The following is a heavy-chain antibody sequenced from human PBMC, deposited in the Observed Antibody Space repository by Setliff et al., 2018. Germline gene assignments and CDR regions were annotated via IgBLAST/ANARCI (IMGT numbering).Heavy chain of an antibody. V-gene: IGHV4-38-2*02. Sequence: ETLSLTCAVSGYSISSGYYWGWIRQPPGKGLEWIGSIYHSGSTYYNPSLKSRVTISVDTSKNQFSLKLSSVTAADTAVYYCARDHGRITMVRGVLWGQGTLVTVSS. D-gene: IGHD3-10*01. CDR3: ARDHGRITMVRGVL. CDR2: IYHSGST. CDR1: GYSISSGYY. J-gene: IGHJ4*02.